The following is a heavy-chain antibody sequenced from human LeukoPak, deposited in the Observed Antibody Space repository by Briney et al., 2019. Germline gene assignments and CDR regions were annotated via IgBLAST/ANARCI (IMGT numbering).Heavy chain of an antibody. D-gene: IGHD2-15*01. CDR1: GFTFGKYW. J-gene: IGHJ5*02. Sequence: GGSLRLSCVASGFTFGKYWMSWVRQAPGKGLEWVANIKLDGSEKNYVDSVKGRFTISRDNTKNSLYLQMNSLRDEDTAVYYCARDRGVVVAENWFDPWGQGTLVTVSS. V-gene: IGHV3-7*01. CDR3: ARDRGVVVAENWFDP. CDR2: IKLDGSEK.